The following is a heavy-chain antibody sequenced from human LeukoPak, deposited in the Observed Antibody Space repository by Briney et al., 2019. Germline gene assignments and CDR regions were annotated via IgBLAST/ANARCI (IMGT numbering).Heavy chain of an antibody. J-gene: IGHJ3*02. CDR3: ARDVGASAPDAFDI. Sequence: PGGSLRHSCAASGFTFSTYNMNWVRQAPGKGLEWVSSISSSSNYIYYADSVKGRLTISRDNAKNSLYLQMSSLRAEATDVYYCARDVGASAPDAFDIWGQGTMVTVSS. V-gene: IGHV3-21*01. D-gene: IGHD1-26*01. CDR1: GFTFSTYN. CDR2: ISSSSNYI.